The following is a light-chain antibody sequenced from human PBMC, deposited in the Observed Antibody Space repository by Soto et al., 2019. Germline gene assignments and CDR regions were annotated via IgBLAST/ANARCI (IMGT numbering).Light chain of an antibody. J-gene: IGKJ2*01. V-gene: IGKV1-5*03. CDR2: KAS. CDR1: QSISSW. Sequence: DIQMTQSPSTLSASVGDRVTITCRASQSISSWLAWFQQKPGKAPKLLIYKASSLQSGVPSRFSGSESRTEFNLTISSLQPDDFATYYCQQYNPYSSTFGQGTKLEIK. CDR3: QQYNPYSST.